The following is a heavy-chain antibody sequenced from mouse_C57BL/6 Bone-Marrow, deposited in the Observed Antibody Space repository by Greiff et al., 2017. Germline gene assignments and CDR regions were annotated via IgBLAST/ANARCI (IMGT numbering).Heavy chain of an antibody. V-gene: IGHV1-80*01. CDR1: GYAFSSYW. Sequence: QVQLQQSGAELVQPGASVRISCTSSGYAFSSYWMNGVKLRPGTGLELMGQIYPGDGDTNYDGKFKGKPTLTADKSSSTAYMQLSSLTSEDSAVYFCASREDYSNSWFAYWGQGTLVTVSA. D-gene: IGHD2-5*01. CDR3: ASREDYSNSWFAY. J-gene: IGHJ3*01. CDR2: IYPGDGDT.